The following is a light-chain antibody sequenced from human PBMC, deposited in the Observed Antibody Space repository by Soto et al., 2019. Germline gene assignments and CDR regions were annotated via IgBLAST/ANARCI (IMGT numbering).Light chain of an antibody. CDR2: DVT. Sequence: QSVLTQPASVSGSPGQSITISCTGTSSDVGGYNYVSWYQQHPGKAPKLMIYDVTNRPSGVSNHFSGSKSGNTASLTISGLQAEDEADYYCCSYTTSSTLPYVFGTGTKVTVL. CDR3: CSYTTSSTLPYV. J-gene: IGLJ1*01. CDR1: SSDVGGYNY. V-gene: IGLV2-14*03.